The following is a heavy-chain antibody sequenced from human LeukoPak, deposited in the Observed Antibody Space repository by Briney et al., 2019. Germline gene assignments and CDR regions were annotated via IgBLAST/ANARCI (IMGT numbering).Heavy chain of an antibody. Sequence: ASVKVSCKASGYTFTGYYMHWVRQAPGQGLEWMGWMNPNSGNTGYAQKFQGRVTMTRNTSISTAYMELSSLRSEDTAVYYCARVASGTRGQTRGLDYWGQGTLVTVSS. CDR1: GYTFTGYY. V-gene: IGHV1-8*02. J-gene: IGHJ4*02. CDR2: MNPNSGNT. CDR3: ARVASGTRGQTRGLDY. D-gene: IGHD1-1*01.